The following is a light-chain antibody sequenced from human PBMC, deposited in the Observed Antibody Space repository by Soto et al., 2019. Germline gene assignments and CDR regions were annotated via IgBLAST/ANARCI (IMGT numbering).Light chain of an antibody. CDR1: QTIYSN. V-gene: IGKV3-15*01. Sequence: ETVMTQSPATLSVSTGERATLSCRAGQTIYSNVACYQQRPGQAPRLLIYRASTRATGVPVRFSGSGSGTEFTLTISSLQSEDFAIYYCQQYQNLWTFGQGSKVDIK. CDR2: RAS. CDR3: QQYQNLWT. J-gene: IGKJ1*01.